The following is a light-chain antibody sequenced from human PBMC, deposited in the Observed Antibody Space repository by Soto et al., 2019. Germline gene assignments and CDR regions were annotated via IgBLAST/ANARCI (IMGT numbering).Light chain of an antibody. Sequence: DIQMTQSPSSLSASVGDRVTITCRASQDIRNNLDWYRQRPGSAPERLIYSASSLQSGVLSRFSGSGSGTEFTLTISCLQPADFASYSCLQYNSYPQTFGQGTKVEI. V-gene: IGKV1-17*01. CDR2: SAS. CDR3: LQYNSYPQT. J-gene: IGKJ1*01. CDR1: QDIRNN.